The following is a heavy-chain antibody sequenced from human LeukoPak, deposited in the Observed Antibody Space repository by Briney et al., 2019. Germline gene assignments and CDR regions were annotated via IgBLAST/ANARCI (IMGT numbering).Heavy chain of an antibody. CDR3: ARAGRGFTYGYSDS. J-gene: IGHJ4*02. CDR1: GFSFSDYY. Sequence: GGSLRLSCEASGFSFSDYYMTWSRQAPGKGLEWVSYISPSGSTIRNADSVKGRFTISRDNTRNSLYLQMSSLRADDTAVYYCARAGRGFTYGYSDSWGQGTLVTVSS. D-gene: IGHD1-14*01. V-gene: IGHV3-11*01. CDR2: ISPSGSTI.